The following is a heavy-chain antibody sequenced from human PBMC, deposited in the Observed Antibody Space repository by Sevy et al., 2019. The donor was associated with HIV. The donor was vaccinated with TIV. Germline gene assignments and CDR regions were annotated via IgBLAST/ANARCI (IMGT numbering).Heavy chain of an antibody. CDR2: ISSSGSTI. CDR3: ASSGYSSGWYLHYYGMDV. Sequence: GGSLRLSCAASGFTFSDYYMSWIRQAPGKGLEWVSYISSSGSTIYYADSVKGRFTISRDNAKNSLYLQMNSLRAEGTAVYYCASSGYSSGWYLHYYGMDVWGQGTTVTVSS. D-gene: IGHD6-19*01. CDR1: GFTFSDYY. V-gene: IGHV3-11*01. J-gene: IGHJ6*02.